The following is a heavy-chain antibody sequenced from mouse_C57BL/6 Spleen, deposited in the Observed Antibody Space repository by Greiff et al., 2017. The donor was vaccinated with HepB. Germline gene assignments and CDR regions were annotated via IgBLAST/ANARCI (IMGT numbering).Heavy chain of an antibody. CDR3: ARREGDDGYLFAY. D-gene: IGHD2-3*01. CDR2: IDPSDSYT. Sequence: QVQLQQPGAELVMPGASVKLSCKASGYTFTSYWMHWVKQRPGQGLEWIGEIDPSDSYTNYNQKFTGKSTLTVDKSSSTAYMQLSSLTSEDSAVYYCARREGDDGYLFAYWGQGTLVTVSA. J-gene: IGHJ3*01. CDR1: GYTFTSYW. V-gene: IGHV1-69*01.